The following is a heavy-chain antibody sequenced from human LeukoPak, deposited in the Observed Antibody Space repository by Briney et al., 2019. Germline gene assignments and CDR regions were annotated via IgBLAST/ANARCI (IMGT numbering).Heavy chain of an antibody. J-gene: IGHJ4*02. CDR3: ARGGAYYDILTGPENY. Sequence: GSSVKVSCKASGYTFTSYAMNWVRQAPGQGREWMEWINTNTGNPTYAQGFTGRFVFSLDTSVSTAYLQISSLKAEDTAVYYCARGGAYYDILTGPENYWGQGTLVTVSS. CDR1: GYTFTSYA. V-gene: IGHV7-4-1*02. CDR2: INTNTGNP. D-gene: IGHD3-9*01.